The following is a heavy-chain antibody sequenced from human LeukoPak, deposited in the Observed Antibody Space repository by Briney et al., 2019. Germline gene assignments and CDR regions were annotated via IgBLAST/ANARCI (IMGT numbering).Heavy chain of an antibody. D-gene: IGHD2-2*01. CDR1: GFTFSDYY. CDR3: ASGGYCSSTSCHGDWFDP. V-gene: IGHV3-11*01. Sequence: GGSLRLSCAASGFTFSDYYMSWIRQAPGKGLEWVSYISSSGSTIYYADSVKGRFTISRDNAKNSLYLQMNSLRAEDTAVYYCASGGYCSSTSCHGDWFDPWGQGTLVTVSS. J-gene: IGHJ5*02. CDR2: ISSSGSTI.